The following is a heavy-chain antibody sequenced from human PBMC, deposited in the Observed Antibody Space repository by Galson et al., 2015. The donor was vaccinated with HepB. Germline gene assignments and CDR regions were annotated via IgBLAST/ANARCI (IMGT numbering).Heavy chain of an antibody. Sequence: SVTVSCKASGGTFSSYAISWVRQAPGQGLEWMGWINPNSGGTNYAQKFQGRVTMTRDTSISTAYMELSRLRSDDTAVYYCARRIAAAGYYYYGMDVWGQGTTVTVSS. V-gene: IGHV1-2*02. D-gene: IGHD6-13*01. CDR2: INPNSGGT. CDR1: GGTFSSYA. J-gene: IGHJ6*02. CDR3: ARRIAAAGYYYYGMDV.